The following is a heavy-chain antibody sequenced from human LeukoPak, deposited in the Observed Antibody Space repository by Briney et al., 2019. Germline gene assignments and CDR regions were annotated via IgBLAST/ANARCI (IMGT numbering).Heavy chain of an antibody. Sequence: PSETLSLTCTVSGGSISSYYWSWIRQPPGKGLEWIGYIYYSGSTNYNPSLKSRVTISVDTSKNQFSLKLSSVTAAGTAVYYCARRSSGWYQNYFDYWGQGTLVTVAS. CDR2: IYYSGST. J-gene: IGHJ4*02. CDR1: GGSISSYY. V-gene: IGHV4-59*08. CDR3: ARRSSGWYQNYFDY. D-gene: IGHD6-19*01.